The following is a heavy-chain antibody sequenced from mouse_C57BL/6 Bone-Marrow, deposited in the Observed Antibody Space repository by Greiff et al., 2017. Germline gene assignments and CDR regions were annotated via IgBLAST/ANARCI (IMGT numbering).Heavy chain of an antibody. J-gene: IGHJ2*01. V-gene: IGHV1-19*01. D-gene: IGHD2-5*01. CDR2: INPYNGGT. CDR3: ARSDYSNYRYFYYFDY. CDR1: GYTFTDYY. Sequence: VQLQQSGPVLVKPGASVKMSCKASGYTFTDYYMNWVKQSHGKSLEWIGVINPYNGGTSYNQKFKGKATLTVDKYSSSAYMELNSLTSEDSAVYYCARSDYSNYRYFYYFDYWGQGTTLTVSS.